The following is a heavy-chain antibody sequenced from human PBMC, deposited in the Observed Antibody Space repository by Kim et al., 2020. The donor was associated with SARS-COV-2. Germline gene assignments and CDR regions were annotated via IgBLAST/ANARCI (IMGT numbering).Heavy chain of an antibody. J-gene: IGHJ6*02. V-gene: IGHV3-21*01. CDR2: ISSSSSYI. D-gene: IGHD3-16*02. Sequence: GGSLRLSCAASGFTFSSYSMNWVRQAPGKGLEWVSSISSSSSYIYYADSVKGRFTISRDNAKNSLYLQMNSLRAEDTAVYYCARDGTRRLGELSLTYYYYGMDVGGQGTTVTVSS. CDR1: GFTFSSYS. CDR3: ARDGTRRLGELSLTYYYYGMDV.